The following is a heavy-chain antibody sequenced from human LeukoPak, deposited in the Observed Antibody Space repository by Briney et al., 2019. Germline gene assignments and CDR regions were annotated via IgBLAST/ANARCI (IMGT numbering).Heavy chain of an antibody. D-gene: IGHD3-3*01. V-gene: IGHV1-2*02. J-gene: IGHJ5*02. CDR1: GYTFTGYS. CDR2: INPNSGGT. CDR3: ARAPLTGSTIFDP. Sequence: ASVKVSCKASGYTFTGYSMHWVRQAPGQGLEWMGWINPNSGGTNYAQKFQGRVTMTRDTSISTAYIELSSLRSDDTAVYYCARAPLTGSTIFDPWGRGTLVTVSA.